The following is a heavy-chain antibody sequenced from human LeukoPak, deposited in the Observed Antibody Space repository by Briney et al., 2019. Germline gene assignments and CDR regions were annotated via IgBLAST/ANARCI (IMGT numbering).Heavy chain of an antibody. Sequence: PGGSLRLSCAASGFTFSSYAMSWVRQAPGKGLEWVSAISGSGGSTYYADSVKGRFTISRDNSKNTLYLQMNSLRAEDTAVYYCAKRSGSYYDSSGYFMYYFDYWGRGTLVTVSS. CDR2: ISGSGGST. CDR1: GFTFSSYA. V-gene: IGHV3-23*01. D-gene: IGHD3-22*01. J-gene: IGHJ4*02. CDR3: AKRSGSYYDSSGYFMYYFDY.